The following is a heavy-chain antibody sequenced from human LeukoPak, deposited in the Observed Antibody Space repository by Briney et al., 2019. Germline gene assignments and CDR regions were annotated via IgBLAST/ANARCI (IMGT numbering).Heavy chain of an antibody. V-gene: IGHV3-48*03. J-gene: IGHJ5*02. CDR3: AREDGRYCSGGSCYQGLDP. Sequence: GGSLRLSCAASGLTFSSYEMNWVRQAPGKGLEWVSYISSSGSTIYYADSVKGRFTISRDNAKNSLYLQMNSLRAEDTAVYYCAREDGRYCSGGSCYQGLDPWGQGTLVTVSS. CDR2: ISSSGSTI. CDR1: GLTFSSYE. D-gene: IGHD2-15*01.